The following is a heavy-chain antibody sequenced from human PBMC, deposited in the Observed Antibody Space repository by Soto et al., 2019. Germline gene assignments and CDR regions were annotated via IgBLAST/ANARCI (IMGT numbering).Heavy chain of an antibody. Sequence: PGGSLRLSCAASGFTFSSYAMHWVRQAPGKGLEWVAVISYDGSNKYYADSVKGRFTISRDNSKNTLYLQMNSLRAEDTAVYYCAREGITMVRGVIITLYYYGMDVWGQGTTVTVSS. V-gene: IGHV3-30-3*01. CDR2: ISYDGSNK. CDR1: GFTFSSYA. CDR3: AREGITMVRGVIITLYYYGMDV. J-gene: IGHJ6*02. D-gene: IGHD3-10*01.